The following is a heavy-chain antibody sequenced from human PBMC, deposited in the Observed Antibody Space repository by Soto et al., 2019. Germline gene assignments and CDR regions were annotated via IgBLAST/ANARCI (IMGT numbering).Heavy chain of an antibody. Sequence: GASVKVSCKVSGYTLTESSMHWVRQAPGKGLEWMGGFDPEDGETIYAQKFQGRVTMTEDTSTDTAYMELSSLRSEDTAVYYCATESFSSSLGYWYFDLWGRGTLVTVSS. CDR3: ATESFSSSLGYWYFDL. CDR1: GYTLTESS. CDR2: FDPEDGET. D-gene: IGHD6-13*01. J-gene: IGHJ2*01. V-gene: IGHV1-24*01.